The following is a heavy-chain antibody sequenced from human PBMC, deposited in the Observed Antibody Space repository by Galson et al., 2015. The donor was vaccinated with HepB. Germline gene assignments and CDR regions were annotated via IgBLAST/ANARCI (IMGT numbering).Heavy chain of an antibody. J-gene: IGHJ4*02. Sequence: SLRLSCAVSGFTGSTNYMSWVRQAPGKGLEWVSTISGGGGTTYYADSVKGRFTISTDNSKDTVYLQMSSLRAEDTAIYYCAKASQVTCIGARCYPFDCWGQGALVTVSS. V-gene: IGHV3-23*01. CDR3: AKASQVTCIGARCYPFDC. CDR2: ISGGGGTT. D-gene: IGHD2-2*01. CDR1: GFTGSTNY.